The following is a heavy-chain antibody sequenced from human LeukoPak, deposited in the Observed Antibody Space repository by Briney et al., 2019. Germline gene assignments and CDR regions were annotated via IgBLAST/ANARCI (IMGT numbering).Heavy chain of an antibody. V-gene: IGHV4-34*01. Sequence: SETLSLTCAVDGGSFSGYYWSWIRQPPGKGLEWIGEINHSGSTNYNPSLRSRVTISVDTSKNQFSLKLSSVTAADTAVYYCARTIPTYYYGSGSDRPRSPNNWFDPWGQGTLVTVSS. J-gene: IGHJ5*02. D-gene: IGHD3-10*01. CDR1: GGSFSGYY. CDR2: INHSGST. CDR3: ARTIPTYYYGSGSDRPRSPNNWFDP.